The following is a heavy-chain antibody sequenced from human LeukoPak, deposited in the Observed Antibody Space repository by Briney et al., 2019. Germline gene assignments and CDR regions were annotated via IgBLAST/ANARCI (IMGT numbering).Heavy chain of an antibody. CDR1: GYTFTTYA. Sequence: GASVKVSCKASGYTFTTYAVHWVRQAPGQRLECMGWINAGSGNTKYSQKFQGRVTITRDTSASTVYMELSSLKSEDTAVYYCARDSEGGYCTGGRCSRFFDYWGQGTLVTVSS. V-gene: IGHV1-3*01. CDR3: ARDSEGGYCTGGRCSRFFDY. CDR2: INAGSGNT. D-gene: IGHD2-15*01. J-gene: IGHJ4*02.